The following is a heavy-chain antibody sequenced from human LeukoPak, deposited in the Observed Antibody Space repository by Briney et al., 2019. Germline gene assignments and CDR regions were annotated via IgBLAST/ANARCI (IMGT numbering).Heavy chain of an antibody. CDR1: GGSISSYY. CDR3: ARLGLSDAFGI. Sequence: SETLSLTCTVSGGSISSYYWSWIRQPPGKGLEWIGYIYHSGSTYYNPSLKSRVTISVDRSKNQFSLKLSSVTAADTAVYYCARLGLSDAFGIWGQGTMVTVSS. CDR2: IYHSGST. J-gene: IGHJ3*02. V-gene: IGHV4-59*12.